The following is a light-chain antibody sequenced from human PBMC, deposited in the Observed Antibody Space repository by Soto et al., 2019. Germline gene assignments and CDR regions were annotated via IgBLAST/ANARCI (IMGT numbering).Light chain of an antibody. CDR1: SSDVGGYNY. V-gene: IGLV2-14*01. CDR2: EVS. Sequence: QSSLTQRASVSGSPGQSITISCTGNSSDVGGYNYVSWYQQHPGKATKLMIYEVSNRPSGVSNRFSGSKSGNTASLTISGIQAEDEADYYCSSYTSSSTPVFGGGTKLTVL. J-gene: IGLJ2*01. CDR3: SSYTSSSTPV.